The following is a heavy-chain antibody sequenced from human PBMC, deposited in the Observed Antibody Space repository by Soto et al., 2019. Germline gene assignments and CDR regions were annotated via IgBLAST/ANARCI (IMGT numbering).Heavy chain of an antibody. CDR3: TTDTIFGVVAFDI. CDR1: GFTFSNAW. V-gene: IGHV3-15*07. D-gene: IGHD3-3*01. J-gene: IGHJ3*02. CDR2: IKSKTDGGTT. Sequence: GGSLRLSCAASGFTFSNAWMNWVRQAPGKGLEWVGRIKSKTDGGTTDYAAPVKGRFTISRDDSKNTLYLQMNSLKTEDTAVYYCTTDTIFGVVAFDIWGQGTMVTVSS.